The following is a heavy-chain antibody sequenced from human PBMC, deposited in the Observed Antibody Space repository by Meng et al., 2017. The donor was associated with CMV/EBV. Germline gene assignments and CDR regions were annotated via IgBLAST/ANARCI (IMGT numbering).Heavy chain of an antibody. V-gene: IGHV3-15*01. Sequence: VHALECGDRWVNPGGCLGPSCAAARFTCRNALMSWIRQCSGKELECVGRIKSKTDGVTTDYDAPVKGRYTISRDDSKNTLYLQMNSLKTEDTAVYYCTTDRVGATPFDYWGQGTLVTVSS. CDR3: TTDRVGATPFDY. J-gene: IGHJ4*02. D-gene: IGHD1-26*01. CDR1: RFTCRNAL. CDR2: IKSKTDGVTT.